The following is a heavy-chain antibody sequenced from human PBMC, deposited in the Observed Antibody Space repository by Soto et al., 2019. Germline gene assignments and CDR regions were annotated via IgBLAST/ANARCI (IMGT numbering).Heavy chain of an antibody. D-gene: IGHD2-2*01. V-gene: IGHV1-69*13. CDR3: ARVVRPIVVVPAAMAYYYYGMDV. CDR1: GGTFSSYA. CDR2: IIPIFGTA. Sequence: WASVKVSCKASGGTFSSYAISWVRQAPGQGLEWMGGIIPIFGTANYAQKFQGRVTITADESTSTAYMELSSLRSEDTAVYYCARVVRPIVVVPAAMAYYYYGMDVWGQGTTVTVSS. J-gene: IGHJ6*02.